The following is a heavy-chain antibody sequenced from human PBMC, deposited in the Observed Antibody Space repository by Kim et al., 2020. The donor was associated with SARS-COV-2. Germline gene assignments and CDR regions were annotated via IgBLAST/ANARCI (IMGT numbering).Heavy chain of an antibody. Sequence: GGSLRLSCAASGFTFSDYYMSWIRQAPGKGLEWVSYISSSSSYTNYADSVKGRFTISRDNAKNSLYLQMNSLRAEDTAVYYCARDEGRGATTVDYWGQGTLVTVSS. CDR2: ISSSSSYT. V-gene: IGHV3-11*05. J-gene: IGHJ4*02. CDR3: ARDEGRGATTVDY. CDR1: GFTFSDYY. D-gene: IGHD1-26*01.